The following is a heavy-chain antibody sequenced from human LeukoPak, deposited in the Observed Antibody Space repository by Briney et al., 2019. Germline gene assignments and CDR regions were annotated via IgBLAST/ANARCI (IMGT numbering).Heavy chain of an antibody. CDR3: ERGGRRIPMVRGEKDLDY. V-gene: IGHV1-18*04. D-gene: IGHD3-10*01. J-gene: IGHJ4*02. CDR2: ISAYNGNT. Sequence: ASVKVSCKASGYTGTIYYSHWVRQAPGQRREWMVWISAYNGNTNYAHKLQCRVTMTTDTSTSTDYMEVRSLSSDATAVYYCERGGRRIPMVRGEKDLDYWGQGTLVTVSS. CDR1: GYTGTIYY.